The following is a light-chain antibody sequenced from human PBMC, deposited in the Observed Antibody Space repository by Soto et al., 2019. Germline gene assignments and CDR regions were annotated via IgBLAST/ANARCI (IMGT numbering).Light chain of an antibody. CDR2: DVT. CDR3: CSYAGSSTRV. J-gene: IGLJ1*01. Sequence: QSALTQPRSVSGSPGQSVTISCTGTSNDVGGYDYISWYQQHPGKAPKLMIFDVTKRPSGVPDRFSGSKSGNTASLTISGLQTEDEADYYCCSYAGSSTRVFGTGTKLTVL. CDR1: SNDVGGYDY. V-gene: IGLV2-11*01.